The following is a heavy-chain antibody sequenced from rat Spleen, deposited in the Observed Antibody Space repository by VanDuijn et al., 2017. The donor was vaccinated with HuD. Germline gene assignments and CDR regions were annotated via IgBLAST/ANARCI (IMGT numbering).Heavy chain of an antibody. CDR3: ARLRYTTDYYYYYYVMDA. CDR1: GFTFSNYY. CDR2: ISTGGGYT. D-gene: IGHD1-6*01. V-gene: IGHV5-25*01. Sequence: EVQLVESGGGLVQPGRSLKLSCAASGFTFSNYYMAWVRQAPTKALEWVASISTGGGYTYYRDSVKGRFTISRDNAKSTLYLQMDSLRSEDTATYYCARLRYTTDYYYYYYVMDAWGQGASVTVSS. J-gene: IGHJ4*01.